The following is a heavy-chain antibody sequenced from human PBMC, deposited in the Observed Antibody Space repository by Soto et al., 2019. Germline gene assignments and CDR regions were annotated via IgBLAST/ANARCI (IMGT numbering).Heavy chain of an antibody. CDR2: INSDGSST. CDR3: ARNLVFVGWFDP. Sequence: GGSLRLSCAASGFTFSSYWMHWVRQAPGEGLVWVSRINSDGSSTSYADSVKGRFTISRDNAKNTLYLQMNSLRAEDTAVYYCARNLVFVGWFDPWGQGTLVTVSS. CDR1: GFTFSSYW. V-gene: IGHV3-74*01. D-gene: IGHD3-10*02. J-gene: IGHJ5*02.